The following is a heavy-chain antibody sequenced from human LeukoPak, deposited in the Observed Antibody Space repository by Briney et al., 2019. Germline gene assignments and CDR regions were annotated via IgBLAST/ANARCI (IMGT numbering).Heavy chain of an antibody. V-gene: IGHV3-48*01. Sequence: GGSLRLSCAASGFTFSHYSMNWVRQAPGKGLEWISYISSSSSTVYYADSVEGRFTISRDTANNSLYLQMNSLRAEDTAVYYCARDLEMATMDFDYWGQGTLVTVSS. CDR1: GFTFSHYS. CDR3: ARDLEMATMDFDY. D-gene: IGHD5-24*01. CDR2: ISSSSSTV. J-gene: IGHJ4*02.